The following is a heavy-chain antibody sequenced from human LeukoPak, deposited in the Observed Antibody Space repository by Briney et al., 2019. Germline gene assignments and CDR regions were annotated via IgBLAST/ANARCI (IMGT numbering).Heavy chain of an antibody. CDR3: ARGGDGYKIDY. Sequence: EASVKVSCKASGGTFSSYAISWVRQAPGQGLEWMGGIIPIFGTANYAQKFQGRVTITADESTSTAYMELSSLRSEDTAVYYCARGGDGYKIDYWGQGTLVTVSS. CDR2: IIPIFGTA. V-gene: IGHV1-69*13. CDR1: GGTFSSYA. J-gene: IGHJ4*02. D-gene: IGHD5-24*01.